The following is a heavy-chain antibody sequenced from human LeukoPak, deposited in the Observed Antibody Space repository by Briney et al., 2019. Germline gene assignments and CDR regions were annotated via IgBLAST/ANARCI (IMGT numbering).Heavy chain of an antibody. D-gene: IGHD4-17*01. CDR2: IIAYNDNT. V-gene: IGHV1-18*01. CDR3: ATRLRGTTVTTRFGGHFDY. J-gene: IGHJ4*02. Sequence: AAVKVSFKSSVYTFTIYVISWVRQAPGQGLEWMGWIIAYNDNTNYAQKLHGRVTMTTETSTSRDYMELTSLRYDDTAVSYCATRLRGTTVTTRFGGHFDYWGQGTLVTVSS. CDR1: VYTFTIYV.